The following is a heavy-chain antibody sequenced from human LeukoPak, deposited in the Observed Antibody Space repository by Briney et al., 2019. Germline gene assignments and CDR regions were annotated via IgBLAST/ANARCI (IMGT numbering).Heavy chain of an antibody. CDR1: GFTFSSYA. V-gene: IGHV3-64D*06. CDR3: VKRLNNYFDY. J-gene: IGHJ4*02. CDR2: ISSNGGST. Sequence: GGSLRLSCSASGFTFSSYAMHWVRQAPGKGLEFVSGISSNGGSTYYADSVKARFTISRDNSKNALYLQMSSLRAEGTAVYYCVKRLNNYFDYWGQGALVTVSS. D-gene: IGHD4/OR15-4a*01.